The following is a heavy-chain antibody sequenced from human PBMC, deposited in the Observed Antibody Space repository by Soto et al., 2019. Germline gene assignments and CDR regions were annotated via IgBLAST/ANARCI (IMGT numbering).Heavy chain of an antibody. V-gene: IGHV1-3*01. CDR3: ARAPQGFDYYYYRDV. CDR1: GYTFTSYA. CDR2: INAGNGNT. Sequence: QVQLVQSGAEVKKPGASVKVSCKASGYTFTSYAMHWVRQAPGQRLEWMGWINAGNGNTKYSQKFQGRVTITRDRSASTAYMELSSLRSKDTAVYYCARAPQGFDYYYYRDVWGKGTTVTVSS. J-gene: IGHJ6*03.